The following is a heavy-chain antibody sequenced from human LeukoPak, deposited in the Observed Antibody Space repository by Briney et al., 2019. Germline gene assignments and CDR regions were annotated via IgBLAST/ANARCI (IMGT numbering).Heavy chain of an antibody. CDR1: GGSVSSGSYY. D-gene: IGHD2-15*01. Sequence: PSETLSLTCTVSGGSVSSGSYYWSWIRQPPGKGLEWIGYIYYSGSTNYNPSLKSRVTISVDTSKNQFPLKLSSVTAADTAVYYCARAGVCSGGSCYDYWGQGTLVTVSS. V-gene: IGHV4-61*01. CDR3: ARAGVCSGGSCYDY. CDR2: IYYSGST. J-gene: IGHJ4*02.